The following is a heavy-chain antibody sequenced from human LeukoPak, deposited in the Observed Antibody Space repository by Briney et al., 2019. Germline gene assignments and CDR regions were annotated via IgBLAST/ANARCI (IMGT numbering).Heavy chain of an antibody. Sequence: GASVKVSCTASGYTFTDYTIHWVRQAPGQRLECMGWINPDTGKTRYSQKFQGRVTMTTDTSTSTAYMELRSLRSDDTAVYYCARDRGYGDDSFDPWGQGTLVTVSS. CDR3: ARDRGYGDDSFDP. CDR1: GYTFTDYT. J-gene: IGHJ5*02. V-gene: IGHV1-3*01. D-gene: IGHD4-17*01. CDR2: INPDTGKT.